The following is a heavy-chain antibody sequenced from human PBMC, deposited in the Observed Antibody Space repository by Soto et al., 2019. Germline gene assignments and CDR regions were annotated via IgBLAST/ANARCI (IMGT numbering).Heavy chain of an antibody. CDR3: ARDPPTPITFDAFEL. J-gene: IGHJ3*01. CDR2: VSFAGDFK. V-gene: IGHV3-30-3*01. D-gene: IGHD3-10*01. CDR1: GFTFSNYP. Sequence: QVLLVESGGGVVQPGRSLRLSCAASGFTFSNYPMHWVRQVPGKGLEWVALVSFAGDFKNYAASVKGRLTISRDNSKKTLYLHMNTLRPEDTAIYYCARDPPTPITFDAFELWGHGTMVTVSS.